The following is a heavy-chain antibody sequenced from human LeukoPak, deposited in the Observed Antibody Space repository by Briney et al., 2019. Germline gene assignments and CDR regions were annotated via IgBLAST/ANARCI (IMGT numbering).Heavy chain of an antibody. Sequence: GGSQRLSCAASGLTFSKDSMTWDRQAPGKGLEWVSFIDTSSTTMHYTDSVKGRFTISRDNAKNSLYLQMNSLKVEDTARYYCARDNWVDCWGQGTLVTVSS. CDR3: ARDNWVDC. V-gene: IGHV3-48*04. CDR1: GLTFSKDS. CDR2: IDTSSTTM. J-gene: IGHJ5*01.